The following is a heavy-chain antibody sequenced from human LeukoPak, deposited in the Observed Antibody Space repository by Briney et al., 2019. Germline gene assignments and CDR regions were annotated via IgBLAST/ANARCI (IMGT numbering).Heavy chain of an antibody. CDR1: GGSISSGSYY. J-gene: IGHJ4*02. CDR2: IYTSGST. V-gene: IGHV4-61*02. Sequence: SETLSLTCTVSGGSISSGSYYWSWLRQPAGKGLEWIGRIYTSGSTNYNPSLKSRVTISVDTSKNQFSLKLSSVTAADTAVYYCARDRSKYYYDSSGPGLFGYWGQGTLVTVSS. D-gene: IGHD3-22*01. CDR3: ARDRSKYYYDSSGPGLFGY.